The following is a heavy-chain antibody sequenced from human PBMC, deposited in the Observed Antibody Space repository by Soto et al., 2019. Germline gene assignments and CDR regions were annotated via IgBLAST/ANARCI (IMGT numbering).Heavy chain of an antibody. V-gene: IGHV3-30*18. CDR1: GFTFSNYG. Sequence: GGSLRLSCVASGFTFSNYGMQWVRQAPGKGLEWVAVISTDGSAKIYVDSVKGRFTISRDNSKNTVSLQMNSLRAEDTAVYYCVKEMSSSGYGALFDYWGQGTLVTVSS. CDR2: ISTDGSAK. J-gene: IGHJ4*02. CDR3: VKEMSSSGYGALFDY. D-gene: IGHD3-22*01.